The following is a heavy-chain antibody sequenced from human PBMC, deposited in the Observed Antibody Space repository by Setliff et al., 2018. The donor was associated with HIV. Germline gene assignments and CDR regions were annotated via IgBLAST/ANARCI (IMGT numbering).Heavy chain of an antibody. Sequence: LRLSCAASGFTVSSSYMTWVRQAPGKGLGWVSYISSSASTIYYADSVKGRFTISRDNAKNSLYLQMNSLRAEDTAVYYCARGSGWYETNNWFDPWGQGTLVTVSS. CDR1: GFTVSSSY. D-gene: IGHD6-19*01. CDR2: ISSSASTI. J-gene: IGHJ5*02. V-gene: IGHV3-48*03. CDR3: ARGSGWYETNNWFDP.